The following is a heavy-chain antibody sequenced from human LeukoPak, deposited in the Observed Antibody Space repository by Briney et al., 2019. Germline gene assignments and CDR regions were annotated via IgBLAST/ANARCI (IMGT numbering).Heavy chain of an antibody. D-gene: IGHD5-24*01. V-gene: IGHV1-69*04. CDR3: ATIIEALVADY. CDR2: IIPILGIA. CDR1: GGTFSSYA. J-gene: IGHJ4*02. Sequence: SVKVSCKASGGTFSSYAISWVRQAPGQGLEWMGRIIPILGIAIYAQKFQGRVTMTEDTSTDTAYMELSSLRSEDTAVYYCATIIEALVADYWGQGTLVTVSS.